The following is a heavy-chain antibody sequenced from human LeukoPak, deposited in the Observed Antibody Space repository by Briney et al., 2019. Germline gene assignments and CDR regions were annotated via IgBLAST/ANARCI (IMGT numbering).Heavy chain of an antibody. CDR3: ARDGENYYDSSGSDY. V-gene: IGHV3-20*04. D-gene: IGHD3-22*01. CDR2: INWNGGST. J-gene: IGHJ4*02. Sequence: PGGSLRLSCAASGFTFDDYGMSWVRHAPGKGLEWVSGINWNGGSTGYADSVKGRFTISRDNAKNSLYLQMNSLRAEDTALYYCARDGENYYDSSGSDYWGQGTLVTVSS. CDR1: GFTFDDYG.